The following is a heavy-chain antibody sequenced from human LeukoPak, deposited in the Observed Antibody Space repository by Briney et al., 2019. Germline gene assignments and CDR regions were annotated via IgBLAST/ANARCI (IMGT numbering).Heavy chain of an antibody. CDR1: GYSFRDYD. J-gene: IGHJ5*01. CDR3: AKQGSFVGSGSYYGNWFDF. Sequence: ASVKVSCKASGYSFRDYDINWVRQAAGQGLEWMGWMNPNSGNTGFAQKFQGRVTMTRDTSVGTAYMELGSLTSEDTAVYFCAKQGSFVGSGSYYGNWFDFWGQGNLVIVSS. CDR2: MNPNSGNT. D-gene: IGHD3-10*01. V-gene: IGHV1-8*01.